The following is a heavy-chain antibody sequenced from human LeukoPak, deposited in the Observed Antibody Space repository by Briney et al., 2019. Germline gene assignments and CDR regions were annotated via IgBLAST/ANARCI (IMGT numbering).Heavy chain of an antibody. CDR2: IYYSGST. D-gene: IGHD1-14*01. CDR1: GGSISSYY. CDR3: ARSKYNGAFDI. J-gene: IGHJ3*02. Sequence: PSETLSFTCTVSGGSISSYYWSWIRQPPGKGLEWIGYIYYSGSTNYNPSLKSRVTISVDTSKNQFSLKLSSVTAADTAAYYCARSKYNGAFDIWGQGTMVTVSS. V-gene: IGHV4-59*01.